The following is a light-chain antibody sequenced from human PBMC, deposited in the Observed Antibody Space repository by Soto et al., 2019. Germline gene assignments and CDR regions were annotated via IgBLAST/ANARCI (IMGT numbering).Light chain of an antibody. CDR3: QQRSDWPIT. CDR2: DAS. V-gene: IGKV3-11*01. Sequence: EIVLTQSPATLSLSPGERATFSCRASQSIGANLAWYQQKPGQAPSLLIYDASNRATGIPARFSGSGSGTDFTFTISSLEPEDFAVCYCQQRSDWPITFGQGTRLEIK. J-gene: IGKJ5*01. CDR1: QSIGAN.